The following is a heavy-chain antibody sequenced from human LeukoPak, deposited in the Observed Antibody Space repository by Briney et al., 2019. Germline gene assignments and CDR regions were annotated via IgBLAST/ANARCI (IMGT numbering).Heavy chain of an antibody. J-gene: IGHJ6*03. CDR3: ARNDFWSGYYVADHCYYMDV. D-gene: IGHD3-3*01. Sequence: GASVKVSCKASGYTFTSYAMNWVRQAPGQGLEWMGWINTNTGNPTYAQGFTGRFVFSLDTSVSTAYLQISSLKAEDTAVYYCARNDFWSGYYVADHCYYMDVWGKGTTVTVSS. V-gene: IGHV7-4-1*02. CDR1: GYTFTSYA. CDR2: INTNTGNP.